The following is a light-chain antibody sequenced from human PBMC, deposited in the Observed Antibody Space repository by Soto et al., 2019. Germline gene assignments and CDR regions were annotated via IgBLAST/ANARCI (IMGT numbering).Light chain of an antibody. CDR3: QQRFHWPIT. Sequence: EIVLTQSPATLSLSPGDRVTLSCRASQTVGRYLSWYQHSPGQGPRLLVYDASNRATAIPARFSGSGSETDFTLTISSLEPEDFAVYYWQQRFHWPITFGQGTRLEIK. CDR1: QTVGRY. CDR2: DAS. V-gene: IGKV3-11*01. J-gene: IGKJ5*01.